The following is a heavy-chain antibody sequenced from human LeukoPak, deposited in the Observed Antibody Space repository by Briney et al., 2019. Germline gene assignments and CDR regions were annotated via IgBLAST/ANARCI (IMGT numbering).Heavy chain of an antibody. CDR1: GFTFSSYG. V-gene: IGHV3-48*02. D-gene: IGHD3-10*01. Sequence: GRSLRLSCAASGFTFSSYGMHWVRQAPGKGLEWISYIKSSGTTRYYADSVRGRFTVSRDNAKNSLSLQMDSLRDEDTAVYYCTRDRDIFDIWGQGTMVTVSS. CDR2: IKSSGTTR. CDR3: TRDRDIFDI. J-gene: IGHJ3*02.